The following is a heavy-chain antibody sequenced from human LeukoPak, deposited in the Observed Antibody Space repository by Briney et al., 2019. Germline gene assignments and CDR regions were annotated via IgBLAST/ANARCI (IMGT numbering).Heavy chain of an antibody. CDR2: IYYSGST. V-gene: IGHV4-39*07. J-gene: IGHJ5*02. Sequence: SETLSLTCTVSGGSISSSSYYWGWIRQPPGKGLECIGSIYYSGSTYYNPSLKSRVTISVDTSKNQFSLKLSSVTAADTAVYYCARDGQWLPYGHPMVHNWFDPWGQGTLVTVSS. D-gene: IGHD6-19*01. CDR1: GGSISSSSYY. CDR3: ARDGQWLPYGHPMVHNWFDP.